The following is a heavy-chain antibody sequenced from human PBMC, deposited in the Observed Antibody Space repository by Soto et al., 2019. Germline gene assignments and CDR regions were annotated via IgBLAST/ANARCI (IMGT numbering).Heavy chain of an antibody. CDR2: ISYDGSNK. V-gene: IGHV3-30*03. Sequence: QVQLVESGGGVVQPGRSLRLSCAASGFTFSSYGMHWVRQAPGKGLEWVAVISYDGSNKYYADSVKGRLTISRDNSKNTLYLQMNSLRAEDTAVYYCAPLRGAEGNFDYWGQGTLVTVSS. CDR1: GFTFSSYG. CDR3: APLRGAEGNFDY. D-gene: IGHD1-26*01. J-gene: IGHJ4*02.